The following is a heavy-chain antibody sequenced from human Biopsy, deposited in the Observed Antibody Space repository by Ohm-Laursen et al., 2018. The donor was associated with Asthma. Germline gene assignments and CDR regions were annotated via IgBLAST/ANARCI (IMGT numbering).Heavy chain of an antibody. CDR2: ISSGGGTI. V-gene: IGHV3-23*01. CDR3: AKVGHGYGDYVGYLDP. CDR1: GFTLSSYA. D-gene: IGHD4-17*01. Sequence: SLRLSCAATGFTLSSYAIHWVRQAPGKGLEWVSVISSGGGTIDYADSVKGRFTISRNISTNTVYLQMDSLSADDTAVCYCAKVGHGYGDYVGYLDPWGQGTLVTVSS. J-gene: IGHJ5*02.